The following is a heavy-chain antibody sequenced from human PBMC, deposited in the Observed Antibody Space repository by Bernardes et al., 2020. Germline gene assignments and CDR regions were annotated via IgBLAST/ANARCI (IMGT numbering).Heavy chain of an antibody. CDR3: ARAQTYNWNYGDPYGMDV. J-gene: IGHJ6*04. V-gene: IGHV4-59*01. D-gene: IGHD1-7*01. CDR2: IYYSGST. Sequence: SETLSLTCTVSGGSISSYYWSWIRQPPGKGLEWIGYIYYSGSTNYNPSLKSRVTISVDTSKNQFSLKLSSVTAADTAVYYCARAQTYNWNYGDPYGMDVWGKGTTVTVSS. CDR1: GGSISSYY.